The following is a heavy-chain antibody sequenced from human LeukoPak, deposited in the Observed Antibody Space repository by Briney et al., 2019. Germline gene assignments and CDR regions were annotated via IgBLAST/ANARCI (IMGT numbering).Heavy chain of an antibody. CDR3: ARDGIDILTGYYMDV. CDR1: GYTFTSYY. V-gene: IGHV1-46*01. D-gene: IGHD3-9*01. J-gene: IGHJ6*03. Sequence: ASVKVSCKASGYTFTSYYMHWVRQAPGQGLEWMGIINPSGGCTSYAQKFQGRVTMTRDMSTSTVYMELSSLRSEDTAVYYCARDGIDILTGYYMDVWGKGTTVTVSS. CDR2: INPSGGCT.